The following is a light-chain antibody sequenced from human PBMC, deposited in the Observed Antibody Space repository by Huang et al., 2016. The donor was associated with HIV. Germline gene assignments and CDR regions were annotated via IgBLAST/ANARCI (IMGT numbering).Light chain of an antibody. CDR3: QQYGSSPGT. J-gene: IGKJ1*01. Sequence: EIVLTQSPATLSLSPGERATLSCGASQRVSSSYLAWYPQKPGLAPRLLIYDASRRATGIPYRFSGSGSGTDFTLTISRLEPEDFAVYYCQQYGSSPGTFGQGTKVEIK. CDR2: DAS. V-gene: IGKV3D-20*01. CDR1: QRVSSSY.